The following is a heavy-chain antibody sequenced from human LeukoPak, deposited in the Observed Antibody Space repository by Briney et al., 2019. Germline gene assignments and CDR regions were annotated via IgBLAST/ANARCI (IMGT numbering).Heavy chain of an antibody. D-gene: IGHD2-2*01. J-gene: IGHJ4*02. CDR1: GFTFSSYA. CDR3: AKNAEGIVVVPAAMSGYYFDY. CDR2: ISGSGGST. Sequence: PGGSLRLSCAASGFTFSSYAMSWVRQAPGKGLEWVSAISGSGGSTYYAYSVEGRFTISRDNSKNTLYLQMKSMRAEDKAVYYCAKNAEGIVVVPAAMSGYYFDYWGQGTLVTVSS. V-gene: IGHV3-23*01.